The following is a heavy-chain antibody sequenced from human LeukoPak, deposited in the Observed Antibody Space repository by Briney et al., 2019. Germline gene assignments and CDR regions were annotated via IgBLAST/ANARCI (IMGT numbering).Heavy chain of an antibody. CDR2: INHSGST. D-gene: IGHD6-13*01. CDR3: ARVYSSSWLRSEYFQH. CDR1: GGSFSGYY. V-gene: IGHV4-34*01. J-gene: IGHJ1*01. Sequence: TSETLSLTCAVYGGSFSGYYWSWIRQPPGKGLEWIGEINHSGSTNYNPSLKSRVTISVDTSKNQFSLKLSSVTAADTAVYYCARVYSSSWLRSEYFQHWGQGTLVTVSS.